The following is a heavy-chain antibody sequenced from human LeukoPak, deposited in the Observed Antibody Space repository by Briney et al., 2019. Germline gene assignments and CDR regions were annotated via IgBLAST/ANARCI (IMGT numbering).Heavy chain of an antibody. CDR1: GGSFSGYY. D-gene: IGHD2-2*01. CDR2: ISHSGST. Sequence: SGTLSLTCAVYGGSFSGYYWSWIRQPPGKGLEWIGEISHSGSTNYKPSLKSRVTISVDTCKNQFSLKLSSVTAADTAVYYCARVEEIVVVPAATPRRLAFDYWGQGTLVTVSS. V-gene: IGHV4-34*01. CDR3: ARVEEIVVVPAATPRRLAFDY. J-gene: IGHJ4*02.